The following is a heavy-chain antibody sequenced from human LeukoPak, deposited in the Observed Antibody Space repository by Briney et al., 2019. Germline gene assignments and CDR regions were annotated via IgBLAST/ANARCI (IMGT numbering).Heavy chain of an antibody. CDR3: ARRSSLEPNYYYYYYMDV. CDR2: IYYSGST. J-gene: IGHJ6*03. CDR1: GGSISSHY. Sequence: SETLSLTCTVSGGSISSHYWSWIRQPPGKGLEWIGYIYYSGSTNYNPSLKSRVTISVDTSKNQFSLKLSSVTAADTAVYYCARRSSLEPNYYYYYYMDVWGKGTTVTVSS. V-gene: IGHV4-59*11. D-gene: IGHD6-13*01.